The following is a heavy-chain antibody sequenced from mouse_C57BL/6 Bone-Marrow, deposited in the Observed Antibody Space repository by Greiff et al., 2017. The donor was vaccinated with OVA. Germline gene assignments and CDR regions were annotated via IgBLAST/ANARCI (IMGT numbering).Heavy chain of an antibody. Sequence: QVHVKQSGAELASPGASVTLSCKASGYTFTDHIMNWVKKRPGQGLEWIGRIYPVSGETNYNQKFMGKATFSVDRSSSTVYMVLSSLTSEDPAVYYCGRSGSIYAMDYWGQGTSVTVSS. CDR1: GYTFTDHI. CDR3: GRSGSIYAMDY. V-gene: IGHV1-11*01. CDR2: IYPVSGET. D-gene: IGHD1-1*01. J-gene: IGHJ4*01.